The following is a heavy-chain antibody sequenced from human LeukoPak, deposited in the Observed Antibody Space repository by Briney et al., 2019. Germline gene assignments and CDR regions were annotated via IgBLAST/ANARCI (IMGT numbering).Heavy chain of an antibody. V-gene: IGHV1-2*02. CDR3: ARDLFWTGYYYFDY. CDR1: GYTFTSYA. D-gene: IGHD3/OR15-3a*01. CDR2: INPNSGGT. J-gene: IGHJ4*02. Sequence: ASVKVSCKASGYTFTSYAMNWVRQAPGQGLEWMGWINPNSGGTNYAQKFQGRVTMTRDTSISTVYLELSSLTSDDTAVYYCARDLFWTGYYYFDYWGQGTLVTVSS.